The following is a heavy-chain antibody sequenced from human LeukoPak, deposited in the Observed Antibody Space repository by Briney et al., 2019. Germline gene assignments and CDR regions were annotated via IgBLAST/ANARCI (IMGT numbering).Heavy chain of an antibody. V-gene: IGHV4-34*01. CDR2: INHSGST. D-gene: IGHD3-22*01. J-gene: IGHJ3*02. Sequence: SETLSLTCAVYGGSFSGYYWSWLRQPPGKGLEWIGEINHSGSTNYNPSLKSRVTISVDTSKNQFSLKLSSVTAADTAVYYCARSVIVVVIEAFDIWGQGTMVTVSS. CDR1: GGSFSGYY. CDR3: ARSVIVVVIEAFDI.